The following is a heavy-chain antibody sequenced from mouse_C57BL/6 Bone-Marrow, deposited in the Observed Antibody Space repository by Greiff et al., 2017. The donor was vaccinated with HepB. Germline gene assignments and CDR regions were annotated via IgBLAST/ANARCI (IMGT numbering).Heavy chain of an antibody. CDR1: GYTFTSYW. Sequence: QVQLQQPGAELVKPGASVKLSCKASGYTFTSYWMQWVKQRPGQGLEWIGEIDPSDSYTNYNQKFKGKATLTVDTSSSTAYMQLSSLTSEASAVYYCARSGGYYWYFDVWGTGTTVTVSS. D-gene: IGHD1-1*02. CDR3: ARSGGYYWYFDV. CDR2: IDPSDSYT. J-gene: IGHJ1*03. V-gene: IGHV1-50*01.